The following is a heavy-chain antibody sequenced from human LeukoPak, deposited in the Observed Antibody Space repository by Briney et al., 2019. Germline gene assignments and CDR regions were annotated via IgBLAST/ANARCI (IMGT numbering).Heavy chain of an antibody. J-gene: IGHJ4*02. D-gene: IGHD3-10*01. V-gene: IGHV3-21*01. CDR1: GFTLSTYA. CDR2: TSSSDAGT. CDR3: ARGEYGSGSYHIDY. Sequence: GGSLRLSCAASGFTLSTYAMSWVRQTPGKGLEWVAATSSSDAGTYHADSVKGRFTISRDNAKNSVYLQVNSLRAEDTAVYYCARGEYGSGSYHIDYWGQGTLVTVSS.